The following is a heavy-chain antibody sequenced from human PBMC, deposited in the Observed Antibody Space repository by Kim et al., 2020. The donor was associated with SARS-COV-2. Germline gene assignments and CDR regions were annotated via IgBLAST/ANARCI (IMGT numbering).Heavy chain of an antibody. D-gene: IGHD6-19*01. CDR2: IYYSGST. V-gene: IGHV4-59*01. J-gene: IGHJ4*02. Sequence: SETLSLTCTVSGGSISSYYWSWIRQPPGKGLEWIGYIYYSGSTNYNPSLKSRVTISVDTSKNQFSLKLSSVTAADTAVYYCARVPEASVAGFDYWGQGTLVTVSS. CDR1: GGSISSYY. CDR3: ARVPEASVAGFDY.